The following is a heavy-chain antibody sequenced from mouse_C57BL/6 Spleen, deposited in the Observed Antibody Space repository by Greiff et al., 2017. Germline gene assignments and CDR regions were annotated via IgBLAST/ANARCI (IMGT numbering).Heavy chain of an antibody. D-gene: IGHD1-1*01. Sequence: DVMLVESGGGLVKPGGSLKLSCAASGFTFSSYAMSWVRQTPEKRLEWVATISDGGSYTYYPDNVKGRFTISRDNAKNNLYLQMSHLKSEDTAMYYCARGNYYGSSLDYWGQGTTLTVSS. CDR1: GFTFSSYA. CDR3: ARGNYYGSSLDY. J-gene: IGHJ2*01. V-gene: IGHV5-4*03. CDR2: ISDGGSYT.